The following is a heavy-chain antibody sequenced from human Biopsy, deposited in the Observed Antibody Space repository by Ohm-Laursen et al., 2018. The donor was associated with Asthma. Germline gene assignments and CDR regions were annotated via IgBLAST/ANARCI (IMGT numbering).Heavy chain of an antibody. CDR1: GFTVSRDH. J-gene: IGHJ4*02. V-gene: IGHV3-53*01. CDR2: IYSGGTS. Sequence: SLRLSCSASGFTVSRDHMFWVRQAPGKGLEWVSVIYSGGTSDTADSVRGRFTISRDFYENTLYLQMDSLRAEDTAVYYCARGDSSGWSHYYFDYWGQGTPVTVSS. CDR3: ARGDSSGWSHYYFDY. D-gene: IGHD6-19*01.